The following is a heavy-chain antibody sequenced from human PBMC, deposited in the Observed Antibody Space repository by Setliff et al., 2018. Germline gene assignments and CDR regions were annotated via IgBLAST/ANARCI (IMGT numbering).Heavy chain of an antibody. CDR2: IRSKADSYAT. Sequence: GGSLRLSCAASGVTFMGSSVDWVRQASGRGLEWVGRIRSKADSYATAYAASVKARFTISREDSKNTAYLQVNSLKTEDTAVYYCAITMTTVVDFFDYWGQGTLVTVSS. CDR1: GVTFMGSS. V-gene: IGHV3-73*01. J-gene: IGHJ4*02. D-gene: IGHD4-17*01. CDR3: AITMTTVVDFFDY.